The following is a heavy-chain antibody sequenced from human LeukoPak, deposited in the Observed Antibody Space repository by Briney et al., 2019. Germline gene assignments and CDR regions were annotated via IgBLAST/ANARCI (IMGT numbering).Heavy chain of an antibody. Sequence: SETLSLTCTVSGGSISSHFWSWIRQPPGKGLEWIAYIYYSGSTDYNPSLKSRVTISVDTSKNQFTLKLSSMTAADTAVYYCARQTMTTADAFDTWGQGTMVTVSS. J-gene: IGHJ3*02. V-gene: IGHV4-59*08. D-gene: IGHD4-17*01. CDR1: GGSISSHF. CDR3: ARQTMTTADAFDT. CDR2: IYYSGST.